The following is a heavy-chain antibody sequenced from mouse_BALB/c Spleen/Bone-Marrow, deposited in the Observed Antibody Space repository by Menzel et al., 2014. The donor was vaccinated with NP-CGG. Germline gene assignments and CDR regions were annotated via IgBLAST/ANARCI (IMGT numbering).Heavy chain of an antibody. D-gene: IGHD2-3*01. V-gene: IGHV1S81*02. J-gene: IGHJ4*01. Sequence: QVQLQQPGAERVKPGASVKLSCKASGYTFTSYYMYWVKQRPGQGLEWIGEINPSNGGTNFNEKFKSKATLTVDKSSSTAYMQLSSLTSEDSAVYYCTRGGWLAMDYWVQGTSVTVSS. CDR2: INPSNGGT. CDR3: TRGGWLAMDY. CDR1: GYTFTSYY.